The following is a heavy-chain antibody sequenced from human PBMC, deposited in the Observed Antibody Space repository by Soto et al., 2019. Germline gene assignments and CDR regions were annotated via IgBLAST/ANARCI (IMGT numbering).Heavy chain of an antibody. J-gene: IGHJ4*02. CDR1: GFIVSGSY. V-gene: IGHV3-53*04. D-gene: IGHD4-17*01. Sequence: EVQLVESGGDLVQPGGSLRLSCVASGFIVSGSYMSWVRQAPGEGLEWVSVMYPDGSKHYAESVKGRFAISRQNSENAVFLQINSLRAEDTAMYYCAKDRGHSGDGGLDHWGQGPLVTVSS. CDR3: AKDRGHSGDGGLDH. CDR2: MYPDGSK.